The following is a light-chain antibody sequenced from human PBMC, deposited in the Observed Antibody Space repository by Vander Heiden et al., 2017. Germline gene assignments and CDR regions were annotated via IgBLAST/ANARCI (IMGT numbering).Light chain of an antibody. CDR1: SSNIGSNT. J-gene: IGLJ3*02. CDR3: EEQADGLNGGV. V-gene: IGLV1-44*01. Sequence: QSVLTPPPSASGTPSQRVTISCSGSSSNIGSNTVNWYQQLPGTAPKRLSDRNNQRPSGVPDRFSGSKAGTSASPALTGLQSEKEAEDDGEEQADGLNGGVFGGGTKLTVL. CDR2: RNN.